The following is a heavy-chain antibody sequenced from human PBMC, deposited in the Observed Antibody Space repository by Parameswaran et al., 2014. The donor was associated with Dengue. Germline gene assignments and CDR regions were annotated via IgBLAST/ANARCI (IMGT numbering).Heavy chain of an antibody. CDR3: ARVPDTAMVPPYFDY. CDR2: IYYSGST. V-gene: IGHV4-59*13. Sequence: PGKGLEWIGYIYYSGSTNYNPSLKSRVTISVDTSKNQFSLKLSSVTAADTAVYYCARVPDTAMVPPYFDYWGQGTLVTRLL. J-gene: IGHJ4*02. D-gene: IGHD5-18*01.